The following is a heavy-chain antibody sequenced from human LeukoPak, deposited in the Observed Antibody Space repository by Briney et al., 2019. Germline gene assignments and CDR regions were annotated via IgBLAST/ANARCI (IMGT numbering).Heavy chain of an antibody. CDR1: GGSFSGYY. V-gene: IGHV4-34*01. D-gene: IGHD6-19*01. CDR3: ARGRAVAGWSRYYFDY. Sequence: SETLSLICAVYGGSFSGYYWSWIRQPPGKGLEWIGEINHSGSTNYNPSLKSRVTISVDTSKNQFSLKLSSVTAADTAVYYCARGRAVAGWSRYYFDYWGQGTLVTVSS. J-gene: IGHJ4*02. CDR2: INHSGST.